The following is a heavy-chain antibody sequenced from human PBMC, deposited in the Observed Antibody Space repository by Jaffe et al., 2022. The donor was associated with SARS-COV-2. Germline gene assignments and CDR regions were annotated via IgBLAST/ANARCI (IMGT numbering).Heavy chain of an antibody. J-gene: IGHJ4*02. CDR1: GGSITSTTYY. CDR2: IYYTGST. Sequence: QLQLQESGPGLVKPSETLSLTCTVSGGSITSTTYYWGWIRQPPGKGLEWFGYIYYTGSTYYNPSLKSRVTMSVDTSKNQISLRLSSVTAADTAVYYCASSGDIVANDKRRIYYFDYWGQGTLVTVSS. CDR3: ASSGDIVANDKRRIYYFDY. V-gene: IGHV4-39*01. D-gene: IGHD5-12*01.